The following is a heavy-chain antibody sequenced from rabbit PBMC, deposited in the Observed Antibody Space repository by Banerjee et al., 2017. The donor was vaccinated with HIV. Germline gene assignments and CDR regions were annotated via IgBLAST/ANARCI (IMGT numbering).Heavy chain of an antibody. J-gene: IGHJ4*01. CDR2: INTSSGNT. D-gene: IGHD7-1*01. V-gene: IGHV1S45*01. CDR3: ARDAGGDGYSNDL. CDR1: GFSLSNNYV. Sequence: QEQLEESGGDLVKPGGSLALTCKASGFSLSNNYVMCWVRQAPGKGLEWIACINTSSGNTVYASWAKGRFTISKTSSTTVTLQMTSLTAADTATYFCARDAGGDGYSNDLWGQGTLVTVS.